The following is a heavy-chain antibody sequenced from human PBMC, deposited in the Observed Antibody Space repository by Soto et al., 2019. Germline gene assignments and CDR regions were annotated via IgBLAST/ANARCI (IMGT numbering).Heavy chain of an antibody. V-gene: IGHV3-23*01. Sequence: EVQLLESGGGLVQPGGSLRLSCAASGFTFSSYAMSWVRQAPGKGLEWVSAISGSGDSTYYADSVKGRFTISRDNSKNTLYLQMNSLRAEDTAVYYCAKGVITIFGVPAACWFDPWGQGTLVTVSS. CDR1: GFTFSSYA. CDR2: ISGSGDST. J-gene: IGHJ5*02. D-gene: IGHD3-3*01. CDR3: AKGVITIFGVPAACWFDP.